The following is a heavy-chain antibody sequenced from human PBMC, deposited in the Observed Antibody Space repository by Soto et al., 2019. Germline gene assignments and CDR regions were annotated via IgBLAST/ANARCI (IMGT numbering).Heavy chain of an antibody. Sequence: EVQLVESGGGLVQPGGSLRLSCVGSGFTLSSYEMNWVRQAPGKGLEWVAWISYSGSPTGHADSVKGRFTISRDNAKNSLYLQMNSLRAEDTAVYYCVRDRSLKVPTYIDYWGRGALVTVSS. V-gene: IGHV3-48*03. CDR1: GFTLSSYE. D-gene: IGHD2-2*02. J-gene: IGHJ4*01. CDR2: ISYSGSPT. CDR3: VRDRSLKVPTYIDY.